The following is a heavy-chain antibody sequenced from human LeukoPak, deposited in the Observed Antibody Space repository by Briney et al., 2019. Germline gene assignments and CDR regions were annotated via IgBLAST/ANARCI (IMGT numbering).Heavy chain of an antibody. CDR1: GFTFCRYA. J-gene: IGHJ4*02. CDR3: ARDNDSRDPPHFDY. CDR2: ISYGGSNK. V-gene: IGHV3-30*04. Sequence: PGGSLRLSCAASGFTFCRYAMHWVRQAPGKGLEGVADISYGGSNKYYADSVKGRFTISRDNSKNTLYLQMNSLRSEDTAVYYCARDNDSRDPPHFDYWGQGTLVTVSS. D-gene: IGHD3-16*01.